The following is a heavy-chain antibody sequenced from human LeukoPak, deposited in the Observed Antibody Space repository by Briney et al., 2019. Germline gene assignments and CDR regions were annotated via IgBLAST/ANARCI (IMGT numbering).Heavy chain of an antibody. J-gene: IGHJ3*02. CDR2: IIPIFGTA. CDR1: GGTFNSYA. V-gene: IGHV1-69*13. D-gene: IGHD2-15*01. CDR3: ARDPLTNYSNDAFDI. Sequence: SVKVSCKASGGTFNSYAITWVRQAPGQGLEWMGGIIPIFGTANYAQKFQGRVTITADGSTSTAYMELSSLRSEDTAVYYCARDPLTNYSNDAFDIWGQGTMVTVSS.